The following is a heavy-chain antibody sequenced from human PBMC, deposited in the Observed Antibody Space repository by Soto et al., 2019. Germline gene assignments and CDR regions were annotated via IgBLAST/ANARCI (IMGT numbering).Heavy chain of an antibody. CDR2: INPNSGGT. Sequence: ASVKVSCKASGYTFTGYYMHWVRQAPGQGLEWMGWINPNSGGTNYAQKFQGWVTMTRDTSISTAYMELSRLRSDDTAVYYCARVGRDYYDSSGYHTPYYGMDVWGQGTTVTVSS. J-gene: IGHJ6*02. V-gene: IGHV1-2*04. CDR1: GYTFTGYY. D-gene: IGHD3-22*01. CDR3: ARVGRDYYDSSGYHTPYYGMDV.